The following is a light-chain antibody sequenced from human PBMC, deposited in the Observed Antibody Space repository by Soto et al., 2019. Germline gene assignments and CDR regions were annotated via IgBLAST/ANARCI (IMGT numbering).Light chain of an antibody. J-gene: IGKJ1*01. V-gene: IGKV3-15*01. CDR2: DAS. CDR1: QSVSSA. Sequence: VSQSKAGLSVTKRARAARPCRASQSVSSALAWYQQKPGLPPRLLIYDASTRATGIPARFSGSGSGTDFTLAISSLQPEDSTTYCSPDATIYLWT. CDR3: PDATIYLWT.